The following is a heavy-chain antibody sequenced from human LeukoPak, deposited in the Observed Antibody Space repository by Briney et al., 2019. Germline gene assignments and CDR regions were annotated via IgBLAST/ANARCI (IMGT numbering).Heavy chain of an antibody. CDR3: AGSITIFGVVKV. D-gene: IGHD3-3*01. CDR2: INHSGST. J-gene: IGHJ4*02. CDR1: GGSFSGYY. Sequence: SETLSLTCAVYGGSFSGYYWSWIRQPPGKGLEWIGEINHSGSTNYNPSLKSRVTISVDTSKNQFSLKLSSVTAADTAVYYCAGSITIFGVVKVWGQGTLVTVSS. V-gene: IGHV4-34*01.